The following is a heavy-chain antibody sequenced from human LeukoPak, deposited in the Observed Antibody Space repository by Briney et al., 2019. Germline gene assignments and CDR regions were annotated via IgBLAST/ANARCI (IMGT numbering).Heavy chain of an antibody. V-gene: IGHV3-7*01. CDR3: ARWEIRGTAHKLDY. J-gene: IGHJ4*02. Sequence: GGSLRFSCVASGFTLSSHWMSWVRQAPGKGLEWVANINQDGSAKYFVDSVKGRFTISRDNAKNSMYLQMNSLRAEDTAVYYCARWEIRGTAHKLDYWGQGTLVTVSS. CDR2: INQDGSAK. CDR1: GFTLSSHW. D-gene: IGHD1-7*01.